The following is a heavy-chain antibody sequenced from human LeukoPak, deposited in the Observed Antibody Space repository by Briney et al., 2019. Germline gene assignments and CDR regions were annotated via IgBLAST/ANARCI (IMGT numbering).Heavy chain of an antibody. CDR2: IKQGGSEK. D-gene: IGHD3-22*01. CDR1: GFTFSSYC. Sequence: GGSLRLSCAASGFTFSSYCMSWVRQAPGKGLEWVANIKQGGSEKYYVDSVKGRFTISRDNAKNSLYLQMNSLRAEDTAVYYCAGVYYDSSGYYYVSYYYYYYYMDVWGKGTTVTVSS. CDR3: AGVYYDSSGYYYVSYYYYYYYMDV. J-gene: IGHJ6*03. V-gene: IGHV3-7*01.